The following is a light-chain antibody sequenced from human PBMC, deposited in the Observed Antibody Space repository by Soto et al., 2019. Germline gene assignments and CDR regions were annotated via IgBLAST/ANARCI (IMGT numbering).Light chain of an antibody. J-gene: IGLJ3*02. CDR3: CSYAGSSPWV. V-gene: IGLV2-23*01. CDR2: EGS. CDR1: SSDVGSYNL. Sequence: QSVLTQPASVSGSPGQSITISCTGNSSDVGSYNLVSWYQQHPGKAPKLMIYEGSKRPSGVSNRFSGSESGNTASLTISGLQAEDEADYYCCSYAGSSPWVFGGGTKLTVL.